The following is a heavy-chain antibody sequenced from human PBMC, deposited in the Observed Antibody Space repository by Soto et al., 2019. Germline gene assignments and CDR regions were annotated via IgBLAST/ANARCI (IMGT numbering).Heavy chain of an antibody. J-gene: IGHJ6*02. CDR2: IIPISGTA. CDR3: ARSQGSSTSLEIYYYYYYGMDV. CDR1: GGTFSSYA. V-gene: IGHV1-69*01. D-gene: IGHD2-2*01. Sequence: QVQLVQSGAAVKKPGSSVKVSCKASGGTFSSYAISWVRQAPGQGLEWMGGIIPISGTANYAQKFQGRVTITADESKSTAYMELSSLRSEDTAVYYCARSQGSSTSLEIYYYYYYGMDVWGQGTTVTVSS.